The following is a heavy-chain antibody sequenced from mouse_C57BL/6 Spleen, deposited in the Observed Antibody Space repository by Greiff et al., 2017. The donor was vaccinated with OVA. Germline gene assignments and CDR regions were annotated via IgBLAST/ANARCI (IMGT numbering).Heavy chain of an antibody. CDR2: IYPGGGGT. V-gene: IGHV1-80*01. D-gene: IGHD2-3*01. J-gene: IGHJ4*01. CDR1: GYAFSSYW. CDR3: ARGYDGYDSCAMDY. Sequence: QVQLQQSGAGLVQPGASVKLSCKASGYAFSSYWMNWVQQSPGKGLEWIGQIYPGGGGTNYHGKVKGKSTLTADKSSSTSYMQISSLTSEDTAVYSCARGYDGYDSCAMDYWGQGTSVTVSS.